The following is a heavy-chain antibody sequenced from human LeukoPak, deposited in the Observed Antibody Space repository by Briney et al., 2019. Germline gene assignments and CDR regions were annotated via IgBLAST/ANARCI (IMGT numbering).Heavy chain of an antibody. CDR3: ASLQWLAHFDY. CDR1: GFTVSSNY. Sequence: GGSLRLSCAASGFTVSSNYMSWVRQAPGKGLEWVSVIYSGGSTYYADSVKGRFTISRDNSKNTLYLQMNGLRAEDTAVYYCASLQWLAHFDYWGQGTLVTVSS. D-gene: IGHD6-19*01. V-gene: IGHV3-53*01. CDR2: IYSGGST. J-gene: IGHJ4*02.